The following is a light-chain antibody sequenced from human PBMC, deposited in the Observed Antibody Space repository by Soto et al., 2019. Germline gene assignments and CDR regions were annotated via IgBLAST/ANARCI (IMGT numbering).Light chain of an antibody. CDR2: DAS. CDR1: QSISSW. Sequence: DSQMTQSPSTLSASVGDRVTITCRASQSISSWLAWYQQKPGKAPKLLICDASTLESGVPSRFSGGGSGTEFTLTISSLQPDDFATYYCQQYNSYSPTFGQGTKVDI. V-gene: IGKV1-5*01. CDR3: QQYNSYSPT. J-gene: IGKJ1*01.